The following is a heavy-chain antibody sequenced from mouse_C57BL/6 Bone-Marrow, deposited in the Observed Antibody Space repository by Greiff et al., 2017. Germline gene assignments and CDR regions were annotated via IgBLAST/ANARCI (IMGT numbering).Heavy chain of an antibody. V-gene: IGHV1-64*01. Sequence: QVQLQQPGAELVKPGASVKLSCKASGYTFTSYWMHWVKQRPGQGLEWIGMIHPNSGSTNYNEKFKSKATLTVDKSSSTAYMQLSSLTSEDSAVDYCARRWLRRSFAYWGRGTLITVSA. CDR3: ARRWLRRSFAY. D-gene: IGHD2-2*01. J-gene: IGHJ3*01. CDR1: GYTFTSYW. CDR2: IHPNSGST.